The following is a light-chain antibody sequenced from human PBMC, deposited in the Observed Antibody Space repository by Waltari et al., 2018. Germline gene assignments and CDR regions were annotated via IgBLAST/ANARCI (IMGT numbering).Light chain of an antibody. CDR1: PDISRW. CDR3: QHGNTFPLT. CDR2: DAS. J-gene: IGKJ4*01. V-gene: IGKV1-12*01. Sequence: DIQMTQSPASVSASVGDRVIITCRASPDISRWLAWYQQTPGKAPKFLIYDASTLQSGVPSRFSGTGSGTEFTLTISSLQPEDFATYYCQHGNTFPLTFGGGTKVEIK.